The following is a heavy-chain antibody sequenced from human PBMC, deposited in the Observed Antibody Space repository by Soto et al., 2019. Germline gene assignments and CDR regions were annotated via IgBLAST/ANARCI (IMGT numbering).Heavy chain of an antibody. CDR3: ARANGGNSDFDY. Sequence: SETLSLTCTVSGGSISSGDYYWSWIRQPPGKGLEWIGYIYYSGSTYYNPSLKSRVTISVDTSMNQFSLKLSSVTAADTAVYYCARANGGNSDFDYWGQGTLVTVSS. CDR2: IYYSGST. CDR1: GGSISSGDYY. J-gene: IGHJ4*02. D-gene: IGHD2-21*02. V-gene: IGHV4-30-4*01.